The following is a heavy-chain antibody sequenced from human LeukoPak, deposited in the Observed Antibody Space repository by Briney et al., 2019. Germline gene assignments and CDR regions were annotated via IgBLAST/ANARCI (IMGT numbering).Heavy chain of an antibody. J-gene: IGHJ1*01. CDR1: GFTFSSYV. V-gene: IGHV3-23*01. D-gene: IGHD2-2*01. Sequence: GGSLRLSCAASGFTFSSYVVSWVRQAPGKGLEWVSAISGSGGSTYYADSVKGRFTISRDNSKNTLYLQMNSLRAEDTAVYYCAKGSCSSSSCYVMYFLHWGQGTLVTVSS. CDR2: ISGSGGST. CDR3: AKGSCSSSSCYVMYFLH.